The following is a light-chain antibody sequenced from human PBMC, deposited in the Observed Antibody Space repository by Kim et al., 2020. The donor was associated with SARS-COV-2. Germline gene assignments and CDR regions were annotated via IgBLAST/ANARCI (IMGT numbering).Light chain of an antibody. Sequence: DIQMTQSPSSLSASVGDRVTITCRASQDIRNDLGWYQQNPGRAPKRLIYGASSLQSGVPSRFSGSGSGTEFTLTISSLQPEDFATYFCLQHNTDPSTFGQGTRLGIK. CDR2: GAS. V-gene: IGKV1-17*01. CDR3: LQHNTDPST. J-gene: IGKJ5*01. CDR1: QDIRND.